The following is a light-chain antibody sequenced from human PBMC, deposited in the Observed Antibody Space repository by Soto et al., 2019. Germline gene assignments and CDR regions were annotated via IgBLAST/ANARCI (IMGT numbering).Light chain of an antibody. Sequence: QSVLTQPHSASGTPGQRVTISCSGSSSNIGSNTVNWYQQLPGTAPKLLIYSNNQRPSGVPDRFSGSKSGSSASLAISGLQSEDEADYYCAACDDSLNGYVFGAGTKVTVL. CDR1: SSNIGSNT. V-gene: IGLV1-44*01. CDR3: AACDDSLNGYV. J-gene: IGLJ1*01. CDR2: SNN.